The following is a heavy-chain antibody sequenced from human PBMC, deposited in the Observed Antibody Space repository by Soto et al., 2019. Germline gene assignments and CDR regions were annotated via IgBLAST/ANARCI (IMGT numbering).Heavy chain of an antibody. J-gene: IGHJ5*02. CDR3: ATDRSSFEGGSYKGVQGFDP. D-gene: IGHD1-26*01. CDR2: FDPEDGET. Sequence: ASVKVSCKVSGYTLTELSMHWVRQAPGKGLEWMGGFDPEDGETIYAQKFQGRVTMTEDTSTDTAYMELSSLRSEDTAVYYCATDRSSFEGGSYKGVQGFDPWGQGTLVTVSS. V-gene: IGHV1-24*01. CDR1: GYTLTELS.